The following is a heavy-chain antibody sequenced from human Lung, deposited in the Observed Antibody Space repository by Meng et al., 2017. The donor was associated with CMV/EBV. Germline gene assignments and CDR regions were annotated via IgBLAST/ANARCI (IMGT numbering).Heavy chain of an antibody. D-gene: IGHD2-8*01. CDR2: INSGGTTT. CDR1: GFSFSSYW. J-gene: IGHJ5*02. CDR3: ARDVMGWFDP. Sequence: DVRLVEYGGGLVQPGESLRLSCVASGFSFSSYWMHWVRQSPGKGLVWVARINSGGTTTTYADSVKGRFTISRDNAKNTLYLQMNSLRGEDTAVYYCARDVMGWFDPWGQGALVTVSS. V-gene: IGHV3-74*01.